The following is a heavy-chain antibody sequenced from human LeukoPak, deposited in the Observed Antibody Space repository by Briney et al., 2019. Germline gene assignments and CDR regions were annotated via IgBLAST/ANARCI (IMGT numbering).Heavy chain of an antibody. CDR3: ARGWYFDL. V-gene: IGHV4-39*07. CDR2: IYYSGST. Sequence: SETLSLTCTVSGGSISSSSYYWGWIRQPPGKGLEWIGGIYYSGSTYYNPSLKSRVTISVDTSKNQFSLKLSSVTAADTAVYYCARGWYFDLWGRGTLVTVSS. J-gene: IGHJ2*01. CDR1: GGSISSSSYY.